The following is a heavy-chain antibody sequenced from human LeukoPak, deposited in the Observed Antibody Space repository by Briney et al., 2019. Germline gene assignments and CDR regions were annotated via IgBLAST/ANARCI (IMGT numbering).Heavy chain of an antibody. CDR2: IMPIVGTA. J-gene: IGHJ5*02. V-gene: IGHV1-69*05. D-gene: IGHD6-6*01. CDR3: ARGGKSIAARTPSYNWFDP. CDR1: GGTFSSYA. Sequence: ASVKVSCKASGGTFSSYAISWVRQAPGQGLEWMGGIMPIVGTANYAQKFQGRVTITTDESTSTAYMELSSLRSEDTAVYYCARGGKSIAARTPSYNWFDPWGQGTLVTVSS.